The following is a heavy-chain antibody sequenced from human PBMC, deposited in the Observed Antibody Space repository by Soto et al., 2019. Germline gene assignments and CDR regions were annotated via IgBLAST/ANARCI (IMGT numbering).Heavy chain of an antibody. D-gene: IGHD2-2*01. Sequence: ASVKVSCKASGYTFTSYAMHWVRQAPGERLEWMGWINAGNGSTKYSQKFQGRVTITRDTSASTAYMELSSLRSEDTAVYYCARDDIVVVPTAHNAFDIWGQGTMVTVS. CDR1: GYTFTSYA. J-gene: IGHJ3*02. V-gene: IGHV1-3*01. CDR2: INAGNGST. CDR3: ARDDIVVVPTAHNAFDI.